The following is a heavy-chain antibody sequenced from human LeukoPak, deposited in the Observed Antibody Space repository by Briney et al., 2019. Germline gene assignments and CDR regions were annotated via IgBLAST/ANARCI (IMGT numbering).Heavy chain of an antibody. Sequence: RASVKVSCKASGYTFTSYDINWVRQATGQGLEWMGWMNPNSGNTGYAQKFQGRVTTTRNTSISTAYMELSSLRSEDTAVYYCARVRYCSSTSCYMGGRANWFDPWGQGTLVTVSS. V-gene: IGHV1-8*01. CDR2: MNPNSGNT. D-gene: IGHD2-2*02. CDR3: ARVRYCSSTSCYMGGRANWFDP. CDR1: GYTFTSYD. J-gene: IGHJ5*02.